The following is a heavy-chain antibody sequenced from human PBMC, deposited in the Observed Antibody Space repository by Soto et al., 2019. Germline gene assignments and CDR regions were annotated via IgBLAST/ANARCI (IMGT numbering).Heavy chain of an antibody. Sequence: GGSLRLSCAASGFTFSSYAMSWVRQAPGKGLEWVSAISGSGGSTYYADSVKGRFTISRDNSKNTLYLQMNSLRAEDTAVYYCAKAWDDYGDFVGDDAFDIWGQGTMVTVSS. CDR1: GFTFSSYA. J-gene: IGHJ3*02. CDR2: ISGSGGST. D-gene: IGHD4-17*01. V-gene: IGHV3-23*01. CDR3: AKAWDDYGDFVGDDAFDI.